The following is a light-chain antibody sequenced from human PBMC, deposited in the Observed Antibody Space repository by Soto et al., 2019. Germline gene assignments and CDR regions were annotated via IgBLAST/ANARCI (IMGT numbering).Light chain of an antibody. CDR2: GAS. V-gene: IGKV3-20*01. CDR1: QTVKNDY. Sequence: ETVLTQSPGTLSFSPGEGATLSCRASQTVKNDYLAWYQQRRGLPPRLLISGASGRATGIPDRFSGSGSGTNFTLTISSLQPEDFAVYYCEQYNNWFSITFGQGTRLEIK. J-gene: IGKJ5*01. CDR3: EQYNNWFSIT.